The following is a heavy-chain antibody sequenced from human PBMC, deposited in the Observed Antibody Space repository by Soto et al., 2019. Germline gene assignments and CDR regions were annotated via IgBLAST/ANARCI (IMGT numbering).Heavy chain of an antibody. D-gene: IGHD4-17*01. V-gene: IGHV4-39*01. Sequence: SETLSLTCTVSGGSISSSSYYWGWIRQPPGKGLEWIGSIYYSGSTYYNPSLKSRVTISVDTSKNQFSLKLSSVTAADTAVCYCARLGPYGDYGYWGQGTLVTVSS. CDR3: ARLGPYGDYGY. CDR2: IYYSGST. J-gene: IGHJ4*02. CDR1: GGSISSSSYY.